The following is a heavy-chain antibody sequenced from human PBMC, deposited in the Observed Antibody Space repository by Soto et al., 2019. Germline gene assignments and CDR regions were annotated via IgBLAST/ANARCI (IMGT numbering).Heavy chain of an antibody. J-gene: IGHJ2*01. Sequence: QVELVQSGAEVKKPGSSVKVSCQASEDTFRNYAISWVRQAPGQGLEWMGGIIPIFGTANYAQKFQGRVTISADTSANTVDLELSSLRSEDTAVYYCASTKYDSSAYYCWYFGLWGRGTLVTVSS. CDR3: ASTKYDSSAYYCWYFGL. D-gene: IGHD3-22*01. CDR2: IIPIFGTA. CDR1: EDTFRNYA. V-gene: IGHV1-69*06.